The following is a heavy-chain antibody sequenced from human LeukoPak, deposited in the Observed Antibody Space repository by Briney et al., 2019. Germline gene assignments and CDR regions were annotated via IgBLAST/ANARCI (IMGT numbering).Heavy chain of an antibody. CDR2: ISSSSSTI. V-gene: IGHV3-48*04. Sequence: PGGFLRLSCAASGFPFSSYNMNWVRQAPGKGLEWVSYISSSSSTIYYADSVKGRFTISRDNAKNSLLLQMNSLRAEDTAVYYCATYYFDSSGYKVLDYWGQGTLVTVSS. J-gene: IGHJ4*02. D-gene: IGHD3-22*01. CDR1: GFPFSSYN. CDR3: ATYYFDSSGYKVLDY.